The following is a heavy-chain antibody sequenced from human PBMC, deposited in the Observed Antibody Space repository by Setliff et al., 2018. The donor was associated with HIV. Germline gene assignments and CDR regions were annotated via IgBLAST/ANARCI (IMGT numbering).Heavy chain of an antibody. D-gene: IGHD3-3*01. Sequence: ASVKVSCKASGYTFTSYAMHWVRQAPGQRLEWMGWINAGNGNTKYSQKFQGRVTITRDTSASTAYTELSRLRSDDTAVYFCARDADYDFWSGYPHYFDYWGQGTLVTVSS. J-gene: IGHJ4*02. CDR1: GYTFTSYA. V-gene: IGHV1-3*01. CDR3: ARDADYDFWSGYPHYFDY. CDR2: INAGNGNT.